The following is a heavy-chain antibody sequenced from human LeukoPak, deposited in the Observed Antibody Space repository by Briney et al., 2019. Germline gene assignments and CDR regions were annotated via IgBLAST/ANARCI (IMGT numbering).Heavy chain of an antibody. CDR2: IDYDGGSG. CDR3: TRNSGWYGLS. Sequence: PGGSLRLSCTVSGFTLSSYEMSWIRQAPGKGLEWVSSIDYDGGSGHYADSVKGRFTISGDNSNNTLFLHLNSLRGEDTAVYYCTRNSGWYGLSWGQGTLVTVSS. J-gene: IGHJ1*01. D-gene: IGHD6-19*01. V-gene: IGHV3-23*01. CDR1: GFTLSSYE.